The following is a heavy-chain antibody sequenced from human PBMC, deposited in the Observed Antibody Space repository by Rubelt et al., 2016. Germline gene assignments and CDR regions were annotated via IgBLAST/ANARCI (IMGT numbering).Heavy chain of an antibody. V-gene: IGHV3-7*01. CDR1: GFTFGRYW. Sequence: LVQHGGSLRLSCAASGFTFGRYWMNWFRQAPGKGLEWVANIREDGSEKNYVDSVKGRFTISRDNAKNSLYLQMSSLRAEDTAQYYCANKGGMDVWGQGTTVTVSS. J-gene: IGHJ6*02. CDR2: IREDGSEK. CDR3: ANKGGMDV.